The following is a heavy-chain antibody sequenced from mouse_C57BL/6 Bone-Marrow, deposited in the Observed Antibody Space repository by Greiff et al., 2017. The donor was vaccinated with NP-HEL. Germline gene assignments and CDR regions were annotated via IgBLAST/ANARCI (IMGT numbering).Heavy chain of an antibody. V-gene: IGHV1-54*01. CDR2: INPGSGGT. Sequence: QVQLQQSGAELVRPGTSVKVSCKASGYAFTNYLIEWVKQRPGQGLEWIGVINPGSGGTNYNEKFKGKATLTADKSSSTAYMQLSSLTSEDSAVYCCARRGYGNYEGSMDYWGQGTSVTVSS. D-gene: IGHD2-1*01. CDR1: GYAFTNYL. J-gene: IGHJ4*01. CDR3: ARRGYGNYEGSMDY.